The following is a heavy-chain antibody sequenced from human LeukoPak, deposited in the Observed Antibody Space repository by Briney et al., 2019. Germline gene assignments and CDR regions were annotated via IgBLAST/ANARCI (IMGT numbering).Heavy chain of an antibody. D-gene: IGHD5-24*01. Sequence: GASVTVSFKASGYTFTNYGISWVRQAPGQGGGGMGWISAYHGNTNYAQKLQGRVTITTDTSTSTAYMELRSLRSDDTAVYYCARGAGDLKDGYKNYFDYWGQGTLVTVSS. CDR2: ISAYHGNT. CDR1: GYTFTNYG. J-gene: IGHJ4*02. V-gene: IGHV1-18*01. CDR3: ARGAGDLKDGYKNYFDY.